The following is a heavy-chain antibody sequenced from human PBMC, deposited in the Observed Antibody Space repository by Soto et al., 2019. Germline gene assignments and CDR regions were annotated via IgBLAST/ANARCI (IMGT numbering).Heavy chain of an antibody. D-gene: IGHD2-21*02. CDR2: IKQDGSEK. J-gene: IGHJ5*01. Sequence: PVGSLRLSCAASGFTFSSYWMSWVRQAPGKGLEWVANIKQDGSEKYYVDSVKGRFTISRDNAKNSLYLQMNSLRAEDTAVYYCARAKGCGGACYLPLNWFDPWGQG. V-gene: IGHV3-7*03. CDR1: GFTFSSYW. CDR3: ARAKGCGGACYLPLNWFDP.